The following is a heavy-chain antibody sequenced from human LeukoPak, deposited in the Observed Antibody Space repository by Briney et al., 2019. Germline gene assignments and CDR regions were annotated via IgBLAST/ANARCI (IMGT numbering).Heavy chain of an antibody. D-gene: IGHD6-19*01. J-gene: IGHJ4*02. CDR2: IYYTGTT. Sequence: SETLSLTCSVSGGSISSYYWSWIRQPPGKGLGWIGYIYYTGTTNYNPSLKSRVTISVDTSKNQFSLNMNSVTAADTAVYYCARAPRSAWYSFDYWGQGTLVTVSS. CDR1: GGSISSYY. V-gene: IGHV4-59*01. CDR3: ARAPRSAWYSFDY.